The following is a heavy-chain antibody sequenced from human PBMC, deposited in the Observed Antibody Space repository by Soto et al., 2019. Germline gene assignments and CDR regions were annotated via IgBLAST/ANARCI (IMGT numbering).Heavy chain of an antibody. CDR1: GFTFNSYS. D-gene: IGHD6-25*01. Sequence: GGSLRLSCAASGFTFNSYSMNWVRQAPGKGLEWVSYISSSSTTKYYTDSVKGRFTISRDNAKNSLYLQMNSLRDDDTAVYYCAKPGSGWENWYDPCSQGTCVTVSS. J-gene: IGHJ5*02. V-gene: IGHV3-48*02. CDR3: AKPGSGWENWYDP. CDR2: ISSSSTTK.